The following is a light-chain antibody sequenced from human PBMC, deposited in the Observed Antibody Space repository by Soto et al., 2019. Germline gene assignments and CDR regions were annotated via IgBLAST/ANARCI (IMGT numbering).Light chain of an antibody. J-gene: IGKJ4*01. CDR1: QSVYTY. CDR2: DAS. V-gene: IGKV3-11*01. CDR3: QQRNSWPLT. Sequence: EIVLTQSPAPLSLSPGERATLSCRASQSVYTYLGSYQQKPGQAPRLLIYDASNRATGVPARFSGSGSGTDFTLTISSLEPEDFAFYYCQQRNSWPLTFGGGTKVEIK.